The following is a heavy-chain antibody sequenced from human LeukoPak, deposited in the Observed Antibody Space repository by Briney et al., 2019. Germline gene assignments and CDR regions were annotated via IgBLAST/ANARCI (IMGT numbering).Heavy chain of an antibody. CDR1: GFTFSDYY. Sequence: GGSLRLSCAASGFTFSDYYMSWLRQAPGKGLEWVSYISSSGSTIYYADSVKGRFTISRDNAKNSLYLQMNSLRAEDTAVYYCARAKHECSSTSCYPREGFDYWGQGTLVTVSS. D-gene: IGHD2-2*01. J-gene: IGHJ4*02. V-gene: IGHV3-11*01. CDR3: ARAKHECSSTSCYPREGFDY. CDR2: ISSSGSTI.